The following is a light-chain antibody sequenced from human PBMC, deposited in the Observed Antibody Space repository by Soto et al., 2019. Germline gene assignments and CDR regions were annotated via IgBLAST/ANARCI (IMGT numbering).Light chain of an antibody. CDR1: SSDVGSYNL. Sequence: QSALTQPASVSGSPGQSITISCTGTSSDVGSYNLVSWYQQHPGKAPKLMIYEVSRRPSGVSSRFSGSKSGNTASLTISGLQAEDEADYYCSSYTSSNTVFGGGTKLTVL. CDR2: EVS. J-gene: IGLJ3*02. CDR3: SSYTSSNTV. V-gene: IGLV2-14*02.